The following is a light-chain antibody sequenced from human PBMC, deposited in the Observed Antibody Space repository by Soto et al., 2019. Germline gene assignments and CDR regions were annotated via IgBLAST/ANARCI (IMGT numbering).Light chain of an antibody. CDR3: AAWDDSLNGPL. CDR1: SSNIGSNT. V-gene: IGLV1-44*01. Sequence: QSVLTQPPSASGTPGQRVTISCSGSSSNIGSNTVNWYQQLPGTAPKLLIYSNNQRPSAVPDRFSGSKSGTSASLAIGGLQSEDEADYYCAAWDDSLNGPLFGGGTKLTVL. J-gene: IGLJ2*01. CDR2: SNN.